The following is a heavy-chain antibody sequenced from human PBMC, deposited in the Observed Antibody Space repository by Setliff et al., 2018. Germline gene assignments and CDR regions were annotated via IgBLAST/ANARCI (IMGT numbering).Heavy chain of an antibody. D-gene: IGHD3-10*01. J-gene: IGHJ6*02. CDR1: GFTFSSYS. Sequence: GSLRLSCAASGFTFSSYSMNWVRQAPGKGLEWVSSISSSSSYIYYADSVKGRFTISRDNAKNSLYLQMNSLRAEDTAVYYCAREELWFGELASYYYYGMDVWGQGTTVTVSS. V-gene: IGHV3-21*01. CDR3: AREELWFGELASYYYYGMDV. CDR2: ISSSSSYI.